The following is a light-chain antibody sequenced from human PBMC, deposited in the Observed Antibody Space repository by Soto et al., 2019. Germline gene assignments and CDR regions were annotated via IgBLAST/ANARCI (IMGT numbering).Light chain of an antibody. CDR1: TSNIENNY. Sequence: QSVLTQPPSMSTAPGQRVTISCSGSTSNIENNYVSWYQQLPGTAPKLLIYDNNKRPSGISDRFSGSKSGTSATLGITGLQTGDEADYYCGTWDSSLTGGVFGGGTKLTVL. CDR2: DNN. J-gene: IGLJ2*01. CDR3: GTWDSSLTGGV. V-gene: IGLV1-51*01.